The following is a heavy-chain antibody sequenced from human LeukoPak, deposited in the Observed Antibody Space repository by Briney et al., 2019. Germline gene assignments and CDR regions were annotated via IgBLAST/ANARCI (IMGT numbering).Heavy chain of an antibody. D-gene: IGHD4-17*01. V-gene: IGHV4-61*02. CDR3: ARVRPSAYGDYGDAFDI. Sequence: PSQTPSLTCTVSGGSISSGSYYWSWIRQPAGKGLEWIGRIYTSGSTNYNPSLKSRVTISVDTSKNQFSLKLSSVTAADTAVYYCARVRPSAYGDYGDAFDIWGQGTMVTVSS. CDR2: IYTSGST. J-gene: IGHJ3*02. CDR1: GGSISSGSYY.